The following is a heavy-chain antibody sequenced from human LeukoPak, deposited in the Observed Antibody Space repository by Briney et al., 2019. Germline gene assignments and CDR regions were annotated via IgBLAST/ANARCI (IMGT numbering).Heavy chain of an antibody. CDR3: ARSIDYYDSSGYYYDFDY. D-gene: IGHD3-22*01. CDR1: GGSISSYY. Sequence: SETLSLTCTVSGGSISSYYWSWLRQPPGKGLEGIGYIYYSGSTNYNPSLKSRVTISVDTSKNQFSLKLSSVTAADTAVYYCARSIDYYDSSGYYYDFDYWGQGTLVTVSS. J-gene: IGHJ4*02. V-gene: IGHV4-59*01. CDR2: IYYSGST.